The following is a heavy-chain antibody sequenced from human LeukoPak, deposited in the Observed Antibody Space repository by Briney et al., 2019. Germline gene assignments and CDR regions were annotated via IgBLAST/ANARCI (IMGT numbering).Heavy chain of an antibody. Sequence: GGSLRLSCAASGFTFSTYAMGWVRQAPGKGLEWVSGISGSGTSTDYTDSVKGRFTIFRDNSKNTLYLQMNSLRAEDTALYYCARGGWSRPFDYWGQGTLVTVSS. CDR2: ISGSGTST. V-gene: IGHV3-23*01. J-gene: IGHJ4*02. D-gene: IGHD2-15*01. CDR1: GFTFSTYA. CDR3: ARGGWSRPFDY.